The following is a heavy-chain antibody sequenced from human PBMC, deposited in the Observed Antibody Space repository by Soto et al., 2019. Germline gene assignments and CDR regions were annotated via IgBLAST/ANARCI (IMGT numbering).Heavy chain of an antibody. D-gene: IGHD3-10*01. CDR2: ISSSGTID. CDR3: ARRTMGNYYYMDV. Sequence: QVQLVESGGGWVKPGGSLRLSCVASGFTLSDYYMSWIRQAPGKGLEWVSYISSSGTIDNYADSVKGRFTISRDNAKNSLFLQMNGLRAEDTAVYYCARRTMGNYYYMDVWGKGTTVTVSS. V-gene: IGHV3-11*01. J-gene: IGHJ6*03. CDR1: GFTLSDYY.